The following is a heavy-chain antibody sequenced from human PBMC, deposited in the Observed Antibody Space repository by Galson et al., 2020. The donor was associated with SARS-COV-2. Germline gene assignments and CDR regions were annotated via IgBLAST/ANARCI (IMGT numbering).Heavy chain of an antibody. V-gene: IGHV3-23*01. CDR2: ISGSGGSR. CDR3: AKDRGNDYGDQLDY. D-gene: IGHD4-17*01. CDR1: GFTFSRYA. J-gene: IGHJ4*02. Sequence: GESLKISCTASGFTFSRYAVAWVRQAAGKGLEWVSSISGSGGSRYDADPVKGRFTISRDNSKNTLFLQMNSLRAEDTAVYYCAKDRGNDYGDQLDYWGQGTLVTVSS.